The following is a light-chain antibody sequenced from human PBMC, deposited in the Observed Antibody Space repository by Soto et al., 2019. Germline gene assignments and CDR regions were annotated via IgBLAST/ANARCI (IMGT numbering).Light chain of an antibody. Sequence: QPVLSQPPSASGTPGQTVTISCSGRSSNIGSNYVYWYQQVPGTAPKLLIRRSNERPSGVPDRFAASKSGTSASLAISGLRSEDEAEYYCAAWDDSLSGLVFGGGTKLTVL. CDR2: RSN. CDR3: AAWDDSLSGLV. CDR1: SSNIGSNY. J-gene: IGLJ3*02. V-gene: IGLV1-47*01.